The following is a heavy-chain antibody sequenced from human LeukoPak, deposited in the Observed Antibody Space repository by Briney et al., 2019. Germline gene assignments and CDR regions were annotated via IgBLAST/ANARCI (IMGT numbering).Heavy chain of an antibody. D-gene: IGHD6-6*01. CDR3: ARDGPYSSSSRVVGPRTSGGGGFDY. V-gene: IGHV1-69*05. CDR2: IIPIFGTT. Sequence: ASVKVSCKASGGTLSSYANSWVRQAPGQGLEWMGGIIPIFGTTHYAQKFQGRVTSTTDASTSTSDLELSSLRSEDTAVYYCARDGPYSSSSRVVGPRTSGGGGFDYWGQGTLITVSS. CDR1: GGTLSSYA. J-gene: IGHJ4*02.